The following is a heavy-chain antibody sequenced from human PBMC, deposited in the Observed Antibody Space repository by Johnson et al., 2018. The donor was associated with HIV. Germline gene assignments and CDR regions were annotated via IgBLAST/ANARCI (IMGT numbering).Heavy chain of an antibody. J-gene: IGHJ3*01. Sequence: VQLVESGGGLIQPGGSLRLSCAASGFTVSNNYMNWVRQTPGKGLEWVSVVHRDGTLYYADSVKGRLSLSRDNSKNTLYLQMNRLRVEDTAVYYCARDDLDSGGLLMAFSVWGQGTMVTVSS. CDR2: VHRDGTL. CDR3: ARDDLDSGGLLMAFSV. V-gene: IGHV3-53*01. D-gene: IGHD2-15*01. CDR1: GFTVSNNY.